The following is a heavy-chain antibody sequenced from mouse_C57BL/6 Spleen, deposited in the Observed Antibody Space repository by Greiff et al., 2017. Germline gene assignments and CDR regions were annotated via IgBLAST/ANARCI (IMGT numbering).Heavy chain of an antibody. D-gene: IGHD5-2*01. CDR3: ERGGILPWFAY. V-gene: IGHV1-75*01. Sequence: VQLQQSGPELVKPGASVKISCKASGYTFTDYYINWVKQRPGQGLEWIGWIFPGSGSTYYTEKFKGKATLTVDKSSSTAYMLLSGLTSEDSAVYFCERGGILPWFAYWGQGTLVTVSA. CDR2: IFPGSGST. J-gene: IGHJ3*01. CDR1: GYTFTDYY.